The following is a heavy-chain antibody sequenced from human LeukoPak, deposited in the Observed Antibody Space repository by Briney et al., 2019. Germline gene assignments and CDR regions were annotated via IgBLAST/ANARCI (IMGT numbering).Heavy chain of an antibody. V-gene: IGHV4-61*02. CDR1: GGSISSGSYY. D-gene: IGHD6-6*01. Sequence: PSETLSLTCTVSGGSISSGSYYWSWIRQPAGKGLEWIGRIYTSGSTNYNPSLKSRVTISVDTSKNQFSLKLSSVTAADTAVYYCARVHSSALIDYWGQGTLVTVSS. CDR3: ARVHSSALIDY. CDR2: IYTSGST. J-gene: IGHJ4*02.